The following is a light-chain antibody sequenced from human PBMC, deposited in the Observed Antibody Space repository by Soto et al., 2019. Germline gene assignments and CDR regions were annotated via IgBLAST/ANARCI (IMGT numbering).Light chain of an antibody. V-gene: IGKV3-11*01. Sequence: EIVWTQSPATLSLSPGERATLSCRASQSVTRYLAWYQQNPGQAPRLLIYDASNRATGIPARFSGSGSGTAFTLTISSLEPEDFAVYYCQHRSNWPRTFGQGTKLEI. CDR3: QHRSNWPRT. CDR2: DAS. J-gene: IGKJ2*01. CDR1: QSVTRY.